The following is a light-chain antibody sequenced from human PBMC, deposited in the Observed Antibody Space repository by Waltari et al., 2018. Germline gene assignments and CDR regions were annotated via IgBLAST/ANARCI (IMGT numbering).Light chain of an antibody. J-gene: IGLJ2*01. CDR2: EVS. Sequence: QSALTQPPSASGSPGQSVPISCTGTSSDVGGYNYVSWYQQHPGKAPKLMINEVSKRPSGVPDRCSGSKSGNTASLTVSGLQAEDEADYYCSSYAGSNNVVFGGGTKLTVL. V-gene: IGLV2-8*01. CDR1: SSDVGGYNY. CDR3: SSYAGSNNVV.